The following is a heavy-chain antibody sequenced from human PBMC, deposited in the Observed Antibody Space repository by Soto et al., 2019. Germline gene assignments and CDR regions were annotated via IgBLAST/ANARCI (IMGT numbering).Heavy chain of an antibody. Sequence: QVQLQESGPGLVKPSETLTLTCTVSPGSISSSYWSWIRQPPGRGLEWIGHVAYSGTTKYNPSLKSRGSISVSTSKRQFSLRLTSVTAADTVVYYCAREAHDYYFDHWGQGILVTVSS. CDR2: VAYSGTT. CDR1: PGSISSSY. J-gene: IGHJ5*02. D-gene: IGHD1-26*01. V-gene: IGHV4-59*01. CDR3: AREAHDYYFDH.